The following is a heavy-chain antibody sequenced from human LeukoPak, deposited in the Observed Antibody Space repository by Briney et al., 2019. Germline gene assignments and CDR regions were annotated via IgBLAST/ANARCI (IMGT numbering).Heavy chain of an antibody. J-gene: IGHJ4*02. CDR3: ARVSQPQQPLDY. V-gene: IGHV3-11*04. CDR2: IDGSGRTT. CDR1: RFTFSDYY. Sequence: PGGSLRLSCAASRFTFSDYYMNWVRQAPGKGLECLSYIDGSGRTTYYADSVKGRFTLVRDNAKNSVYLQMNSLRVEDTAVYYCARVSQPQQPLDYWGQGTLVTVSP. D-gene: IGHD6-13*01.